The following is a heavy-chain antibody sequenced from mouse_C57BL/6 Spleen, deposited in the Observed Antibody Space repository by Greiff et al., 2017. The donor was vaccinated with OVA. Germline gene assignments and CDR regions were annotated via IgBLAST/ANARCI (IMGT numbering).Heavy chain of an antibody. D-gene: IGHD1-1*01. CDR3: ARGNYGSSYSDY. CDR2: IYPSDSET. V-gene: IGHV1-61*01. J-gene: IGHJ2*01. CDR1: GYTFPSYW. Sequence: QVQLQQSGAELVRPGSSVKLSCKASGYTFPSYWMDWVKQRPGQGLEWIGNIYPSDSETHYNQKFKDKATLTVDKSSSTAYMQLSSLTSEDSAVYYCARGNYGSSYSDYWGQGTTLTVSS.